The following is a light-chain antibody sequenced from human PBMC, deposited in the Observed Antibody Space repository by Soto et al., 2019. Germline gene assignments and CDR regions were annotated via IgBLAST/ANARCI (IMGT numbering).Light chain of an antibody. CDR3: SSYTSSSTWV. CDR2: DVS. J-gene: IGLJ3*02. CDR1: SSDVGGYNY. Sequence: QSALTQPASVSGSPGQSITISCTGTSSDVGGYNYVSWYQQHPGKAPKLMIYDVSNRPSGVSNRFSGSKSGNTASLTISGLKAEDDADYYCSSYTSSSTWVFGGGTKLTVL. V-gene: IGLV2-14*01.